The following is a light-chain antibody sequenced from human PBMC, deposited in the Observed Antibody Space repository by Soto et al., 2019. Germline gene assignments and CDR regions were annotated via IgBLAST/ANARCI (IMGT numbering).Light chain of an antibody. J-gene: IGLJ1*01. CDR1: SSDVGGYNY. CDR3: SSYTTSNTRQIV. V-gene: IGLV2-14*03. Sequence: QSALTQPASVSGPPRQSITISCTGTSSDVGGYNYVSWYQHHPGKAPKLMIFDVSNRPSGVSNRFSGSKSGNTASLTISGLQPEDEADYYCSSYTTSNTRQIVFGTGTKVTVL. CDR2: DVS.